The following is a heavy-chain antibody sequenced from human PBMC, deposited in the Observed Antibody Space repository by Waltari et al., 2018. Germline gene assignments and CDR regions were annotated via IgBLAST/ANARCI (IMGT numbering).Heavy chain of an antibody. V-gene: IGHV3-30-3*01. CDR2: ISYDGSNK. J-gene: IGHJ4*02. Sequence: QVQLVESGGGVVQPGRSLRLSCAASGFTFSSSATPWVRQAPGKGLEWVAVISYDGSNKYYADSVKGRFTISRDNSKNTLYLQMNSLRAEDTAVYYCARDHTRGYFDYWGQGTLVTVSS. CDR3: ARDHTRGYFDY. CDR1: GFTFSSSA.